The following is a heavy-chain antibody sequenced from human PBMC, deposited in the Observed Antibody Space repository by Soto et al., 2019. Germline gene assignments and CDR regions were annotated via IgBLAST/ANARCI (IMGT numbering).Heavy chain of an antibody. CDR2: IRSKAYGGTT. D-gene: IGHD3-22*01. CDR1: VFTFGDYA. J-gene: IGHJ6*02. V-gene: IGHV3-49*03. CDR3: TRDSLWHYDLLRDYYYGMDV. Sequence: GGSLRLSCTSSVFTFGDYAMSCFRHSPGKWLEWVGFIRSKAYGGTTEYAASVKGRFTISRDDSKSIAYLQMNSLKTEDTAVYYCTRDSLWHYDLLRDYYYGMDVWGQGTTVTVSS.